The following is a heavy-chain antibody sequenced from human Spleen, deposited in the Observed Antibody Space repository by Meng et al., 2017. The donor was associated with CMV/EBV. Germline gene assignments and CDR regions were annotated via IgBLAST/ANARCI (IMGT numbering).Heavy chain of an antibody. V-gene: IGHV1-18*01. D-gene: IGHD3-3*01. CDR3: ARSPFDFWGGFQRFDY. Sequence: GYTFTTNGISWVQQAPGQGLEWMRWVSAYNDNTNYAQKLQDRVTMTTDTSTSTAYMELRILRSDDTAVYFCARSPFDFWGGFQRFDYWGQGTLVTVSS. CDR2: VSAYNDNT. J-gene: IGHJ4*02. CDR1: GYTFTTNG.